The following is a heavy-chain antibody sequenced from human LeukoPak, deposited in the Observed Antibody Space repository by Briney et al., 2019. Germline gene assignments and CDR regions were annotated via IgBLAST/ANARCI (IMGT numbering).Heavy chain of an antibody. J-gene: IGHJ4*02. D-gene: IGHD5-18*01. CDR3: ARDGGPRGYSYGGFDY. V-gene: IGHV3-48*01. CDR2: ISSSSSTI. CDR1: GFTFSSYS. Sequence: AGGSLRLSCAASGFTFSSYSMNWVRQAPGKGLEWVSYISSSSSTIYYADSVKGRFTISRDNAKNSLYPQMNSLRAEDTAVYYCARDGGPRGYSYGGFDYWGQGTLVTVSS.